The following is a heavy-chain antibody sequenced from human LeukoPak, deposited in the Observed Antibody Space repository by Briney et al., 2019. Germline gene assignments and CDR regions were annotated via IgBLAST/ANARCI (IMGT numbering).Heavy chain of an antibody. CDR2: IYYSGST. Sequence: SETLSLTCTVSGGSISSSSYYWGWIRQPPGKGLEWIGSIYYSGSTYYNPSLKSRVTISVDTSKNQFSLKLSSVTAADTAVYYCARDRDYVWGSYRSNWFDPWGQGTLVTVSS. J-gene: IGHJ5*02. V-gene: IGHV4-39*07. CDR1: GGSISSSSYY. D-gene: IGHD3-16*02. CDR3: ARDRDYVWGSYRSNWFDP.